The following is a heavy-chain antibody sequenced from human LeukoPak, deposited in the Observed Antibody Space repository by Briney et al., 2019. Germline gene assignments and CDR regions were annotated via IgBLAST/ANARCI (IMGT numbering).Heavy chain of an antibody. CDR1: GYIFTSYG. CDR2: ISAYNGNT. D-gene: IGHD3-10*01. Sequence: GASVKVSCKASGYIFTSYGISWVRQAPGQGLEWMGWISAYNGNTNYAQKLQGRVTMTTDTSTSTAYMELRSLRSDDTAVYYCARMYTMVRGVIIPYYLDNWFDPWGQGTLVTVSS. J-gene: IGHJ5*02. CDR3: ARMYTMVRGVIIPYYLDNWFDP. V-gene: IGHV1-18*01.